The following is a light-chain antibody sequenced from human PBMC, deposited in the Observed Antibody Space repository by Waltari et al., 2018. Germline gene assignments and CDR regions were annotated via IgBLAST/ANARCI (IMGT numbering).Light chain of an antibody. CDR1: QSCSYY. Sequence: CRASQSCSYYLAWYQQRPGQAPRLLIYDTSHRATGIPDRFSGSGSETDFTLTISSLEPEDFAVYYCQQRRNWPLTFGGGTKVEIK. CDR3: QQRRNWPLT. J-gene: IGKJ4*01. V-gene: IGKV3-11*01. CDR2: DTS.